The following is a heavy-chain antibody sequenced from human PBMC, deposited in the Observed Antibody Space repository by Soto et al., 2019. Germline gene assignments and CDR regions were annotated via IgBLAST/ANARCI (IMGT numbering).Heavy chain of an antibody. CDR1: GFTFSSYG. CDR3: ARVATVALHSLTQSYYYYYMDV. V-gene: IGHV3-30*03. Sequence: GGSLRLSCAASGFTFSSYGMHWVRQAPGKGLEWVAVISYDGSNKYYADSVKGRFTISRDNSKNTLYLQMNSLRAEDTAVYYCARVATVALHSLTQSYYYYYMDVWGKGTTVTVSS. D-gene: IGHD4-4*01. J-gene: IGHJ6*03. CDR2: ISYDGSNK.